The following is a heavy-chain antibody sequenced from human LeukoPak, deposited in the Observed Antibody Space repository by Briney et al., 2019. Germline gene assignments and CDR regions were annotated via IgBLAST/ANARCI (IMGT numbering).Heavy chain of an antibody. J-gene: IGHJ6*02. Sequence: SVKVSCKASGGTFSSYAISWVRQAPGQGLEWMGRIIPILGIANYAQKFQGRVTITADKSTSTAYMELSSLRSEDTAVYYCASGYYYDSSGYTIYGMDVWGQGTTVTVSS. V-gene: IGHV1-69*04. CDR2: IIPILGIA. CDR3: ASGYYYDSSGYTIYGMDV. CDR1: GGTFSSYA. D-gene: IGHD3-22*01.